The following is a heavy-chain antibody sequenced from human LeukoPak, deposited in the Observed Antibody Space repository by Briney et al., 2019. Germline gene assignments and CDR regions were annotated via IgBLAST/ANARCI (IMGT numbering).Heavy chain of an antibody. J-gene: IGHJ4*02. V-gene: IGHV3-53*01. CDR1: SGSISSSTW. Sequence: GTLSLTCAVSSGSISSSTWWSWVRQPPGKGLEWVSLIYSGGSTKYADSVKGRFTISRDNSRNTLYLEMNSLRAEDTAVYYCAGYSSFDCWGQGTLVTVSS. D-gene: IGHD3-22*01. CDR3: AGYSSFDC. CDR2: IYSGGST.